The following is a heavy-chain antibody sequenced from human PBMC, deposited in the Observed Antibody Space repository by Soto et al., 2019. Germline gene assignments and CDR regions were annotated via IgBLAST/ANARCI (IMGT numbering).Heavy chain of an antibody. D-gene: IGHD4-17*01. CDR1: GFTFSSYS. Sequence: GGSLRLSCAASGFTFSSYSMNWVRQAPGKGLEWVSYISSSSSTIYYADSVKGRFTISRDNAKNSLYLQMNSLRAEDTAVYYCARALPITTPGTPRGDYAGGTDYWGQGTLVTVSS. CDR2: ISSSSSTI. CDR3: ARALPITTPGTPRGDYAGGTDY. J-gene: IGHJ4*02. V-gene: IGHV3-48*01.